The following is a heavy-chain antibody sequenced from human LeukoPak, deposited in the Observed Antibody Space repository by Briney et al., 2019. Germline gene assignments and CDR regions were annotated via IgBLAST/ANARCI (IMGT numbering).Heavy chain of an antibody. CDR3: TRHLDGIAAYDY. V-gene: IGHV3-73*01. CDR2: IRNKANSYAT. J-gene: IGHJ4*02. D-gene: IGHD6-13*01. Sequence: GGSLKLSCAASGFTFSGSAMHWVRQASGKGLEWVGRIRNKANSYATAYAASVEGRFTISRDDSKNTAFLQMNSLKTEDTAVYYCTRHLDGIAAYDYWGQGSLVTVSS. CDR1: GFTFSGSA.